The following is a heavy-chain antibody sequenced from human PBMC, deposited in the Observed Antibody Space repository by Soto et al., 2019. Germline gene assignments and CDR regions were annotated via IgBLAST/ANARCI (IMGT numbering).Heavy chain of an antibody. CDR3: AKDQSDVVVVPAAAADDAFDI. CDR1: GFTFSSYA. Sequence: GGSLRLSCAASGFTFSSYAMSWVRQAPGKGLEWVSAISGSGGGTYYADSVKGRFTISRDNSKNTLYLQMNSLRAEDTAVYYCAKDQSDVVVVPAAAADDAFDIWGQGTMVTVSS. D-gene: IGHD2-2*01. J-gene: IGHJ3*02. V-gene: IGHV3-23*01. CDR2: ISGSGGGT.